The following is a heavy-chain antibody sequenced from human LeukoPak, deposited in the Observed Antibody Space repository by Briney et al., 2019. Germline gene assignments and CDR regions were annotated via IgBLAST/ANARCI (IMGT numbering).Heavy chain of an antibody. D-gene: IGHD2-21*02. CDR1: GFTFSSYA. Sequence: GGSLRLSCAASGFTFSSYAMSWVRQAPGKGLEWVSAITGSGGRTYYADSVKGRFTISRDNSKNTLYLQMNSLRSEDTAVYYCARAWSGGDGQFGYWGQGTLVTVSS. CDR3: ARAWSGGDGQFGY. V-gene: IGHV3-23*01. J-gene: IGHJ4*02. CDR2: ITGSGGRT.